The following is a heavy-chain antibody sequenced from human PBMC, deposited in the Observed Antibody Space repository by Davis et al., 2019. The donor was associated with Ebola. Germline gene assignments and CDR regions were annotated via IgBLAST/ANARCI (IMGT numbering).Heavy chain of an antibody. V-gene: IGHV3-23*01. Sequence: GESLKISCEASGFTFKRSAMNWVRLAPGKGLEWVSAISGSGGTTYYAGSVKGRFTVSRDNSKKTMYLQMNSLRAEDTAVYYCARSGLSFGVVKYHYGMDVWGKGTTVTVSS. J-gene: IGHJ6*04. CDR3: ARSGLSFGVVKYHYGMDV. CDR1: GFTFKRSA. CDR2: ISGSGGTT. D-gene: IGHD3-3*01.